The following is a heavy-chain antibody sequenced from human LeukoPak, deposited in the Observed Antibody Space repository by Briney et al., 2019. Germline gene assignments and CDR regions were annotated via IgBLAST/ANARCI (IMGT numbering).Heavy chain of an antibody. V-gene: IGHV3-53*01. CDR3: ARVNSGYDYFDY. J-gene: IGHJ4*02. CDR1: GGSFSGYY. D-gene: IGHD5-12*01. Sequence: ETLSLTCAVYGGSFSGYYWSWVRQAPGKGLEWVSVIYSGGSIYYADSVKGRFTISRDNSKNTLYLQMNSLRAEDTAVYYCARVNSGYDYFDYWGQGTLVTVSS. CDR2: IYSGGSI.